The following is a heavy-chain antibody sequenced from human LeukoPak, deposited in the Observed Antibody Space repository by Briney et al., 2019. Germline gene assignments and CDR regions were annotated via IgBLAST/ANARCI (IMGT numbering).Heavy chain of an antibody. CDR1: GYTFTSNY. V-gene: IGHV1-46*01. CDR3: ARSAYGDPPFDY. Sequence: ASVKVSCKAFGYTFTSNYMHWVRQAPGQGPEWMGVISPSGGSTTYAQKFQGRVTLTRDMSASTDYLELSSLRSEDTAVYYCARSAYGDPPFDYWGQGTLVTVSS. D-gene: IGHD4-17*01. J-gene: IGHJ4*02. CDR2: ISPSGGST.